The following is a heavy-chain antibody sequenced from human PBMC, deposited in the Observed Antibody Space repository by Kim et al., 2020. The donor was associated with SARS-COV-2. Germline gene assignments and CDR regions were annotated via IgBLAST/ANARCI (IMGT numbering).Heavy chain of an antibody. V-gene: IGHV1-2*06. CDR1: GYTFTDYH. CDR2: LSANSGGT. CDR3: ARSSLLAFDH. J-gene: IGHJ4*02. D-gene: IGHD3-10*01. Sequence: ASVKVSCKASGYTFTDYHIHWVRQAPGQGLEWVGRLSANSGGTNYAQNFRGRVTMTRDTSINTVYLELTRLTSDDTAVYYCARSSLLAFDHWGQGTLGTV.